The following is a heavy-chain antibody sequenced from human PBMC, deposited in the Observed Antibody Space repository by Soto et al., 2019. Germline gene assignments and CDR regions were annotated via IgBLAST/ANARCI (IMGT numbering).Heavy chain of an antibody. CDR1: GLTFSSYW. D-gene: IGHD3-22*01. J-gene: IGHJ4*02. CDR3: ARYFDSSGYSFPFDL. CDR2: IRQDGSEK. Sequence: EVQLVESGGGLVQPGGSLRLSCTASGLTFSSYWMSWVRQAPGKGLEWVANIRQDGSEKHCVDSVKGRFTISRDNAKNSLSLQMNSLRAEDAAVYYCARYFDSSGYSFPFDLWGQGTLVTVSS. V-gene: IGHV3-7*01.